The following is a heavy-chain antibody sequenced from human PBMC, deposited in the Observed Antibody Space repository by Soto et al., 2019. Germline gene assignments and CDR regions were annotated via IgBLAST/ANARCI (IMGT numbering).Heavy chain of an antibody. D-gene: IGHD3-22*01. CDR2: ISYDGSNK. J-gene: IGHJ4*02. CDR3: ARGEVKPPDY. CDR1: GFTFSSYA. V-gene: IGHV3-30-3*01. Sequence: GGSLRLSCAASGFTFSSYAMHWVRQAPGKGLEWVAVISYDGSNKYYADSVKGRFTISRDNSKNTLYLQMNSLRAEDTAVYYCARGEVKPPDYWGQGTLVTVSS.